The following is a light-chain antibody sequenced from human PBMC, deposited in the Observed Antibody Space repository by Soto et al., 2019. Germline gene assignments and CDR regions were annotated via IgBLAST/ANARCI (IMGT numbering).Light chain of an antibody. CDR3: QQYNSYSPWT. J-gene: IGKJ1*01. Sequence: DIQMTQSPSTLSASVGDRVTITCRASQSISSWLAWYQQKPGKAPKLLIFDASSLESGVPSRFSGRGSGTEFTPTISSLQPDDFATYYCQQYNSYSPWTFGQGTKVEIK. V-gene: IGKV1-5*01. CDR1: QSISSW. CDR2: DAS.